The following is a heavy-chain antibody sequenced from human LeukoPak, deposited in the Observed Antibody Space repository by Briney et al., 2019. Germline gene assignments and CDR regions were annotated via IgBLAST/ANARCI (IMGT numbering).Heavy chain of an antibody. CDR1: GFTFSSYA. J-gene: IGHJ4*02. D-gene: IGHD3-22*01. Sequence: GGSLRLSCAASGFTFSSYAMSWVRQAPGRGLEWISAISGSGGSTYYADSVKGRFTISRDNSKNTLYLQMNSLRAEDTAVYYCAKALLGITMIVSPIDYWGQGTLVTVSS. V-gene: IGHV3-23*01. CDR2: ISGSGGST. CDR3: AKALLGITMIVSPIDY.